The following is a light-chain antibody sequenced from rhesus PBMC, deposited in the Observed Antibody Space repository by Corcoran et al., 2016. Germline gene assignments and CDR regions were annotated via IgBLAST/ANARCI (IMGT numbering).Light chain of an antibody. V-gene: IGKV3-24*01. CDR1: QSVSSS. J-gene: IGKJ4*01. CDR3: LQHSNWPLT. CDR2: GAS. Sequence: EIVMTQSPATLSLSPGERATLSCRASQSVSSSLAWYQQKPGQVPRLLIYGASSRATGIPDRLSGSGSGTDFTLTISSLEPEDVAVYYCLQHSNWPLTFGGGTKVELK.